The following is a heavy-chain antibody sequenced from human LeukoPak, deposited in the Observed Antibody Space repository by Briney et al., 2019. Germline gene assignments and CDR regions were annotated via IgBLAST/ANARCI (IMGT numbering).Heavy chain of an antibody. CDR1: GFTFSSYS. CDR2: ISGSGGST. CDR3: ASSGMREYGDYPQGYYYYYYMDV. V-gene: IGHV3-23*01. Sequence: GGSLRLSCAASGFTFSSYSMNWVRQAPGKGLEWVSAISGSGGSTYYADSVKGRFTISRDNSKNTLYLQMNSLRAEDTAVYYCASSGMREYGDYPQGYYYYYYMDVWGKGTTVTVSS. D-gene: IGHD4-17*01. J-gene: IGHJ6*03.